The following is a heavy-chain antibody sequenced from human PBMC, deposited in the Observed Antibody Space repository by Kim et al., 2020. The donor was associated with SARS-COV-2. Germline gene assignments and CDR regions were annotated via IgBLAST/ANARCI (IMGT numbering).Heavy chain of an antibody. V-gene: IGHV4-39*01. CDR1: GGSISSSSYY. Sequence: SETLSLTCTVSGGSISSSSYYWGWIRQPPGKGLEWIGSIYYSGSTYYNPSLKSRVTISVDTSKNQFSLKLSSVTAADTAVYYCARSPRLLGDFDYWGQGTLVTVSS. CDR3: ARSPRLLGDFDY. D-gene: IGHD3-22*01. CDR2: IYYSGST. J-gene: IGHJ4*02.